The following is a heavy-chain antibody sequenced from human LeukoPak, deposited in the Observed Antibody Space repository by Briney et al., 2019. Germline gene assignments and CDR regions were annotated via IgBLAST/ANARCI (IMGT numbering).Heavy chain of an antibody. V-gene: IGHV3-11*01. CDR2: VSSSGSTI. CDR3: ARDRDTWWDEVSPPPDY. J-gene: IGHJ4*02. Sequence: GGSLRLSCAASGFTFSDYYMSWIRQAPGKGLEWVSYVSSSGSTIYYADSVKGRFTISRDNAKNSLYLQMNSLRAEDTAVYYCARDRDTWWDEVSPPPDYWGQGTLVTVSS. D-gene: IGHD2-15*01. CDR1: GFTFSDYY.